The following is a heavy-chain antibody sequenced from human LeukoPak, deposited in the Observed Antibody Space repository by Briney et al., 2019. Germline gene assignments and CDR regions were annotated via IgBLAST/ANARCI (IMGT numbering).Heavy chain of an antibody. V-gene: IGHV3-30-3*01. J-gene: IGHJ4*02. D-gene: IGHD2-2*02. CDR3: ARTPAAIVY. CDR2: ISYDGSNK. Sequence: GGSLRLSCAASGFTFSSYAMHWVRQAPGKGLEWVAVISYDGSNKYYADSVKGRFTIPRDNSKNTLYLQMNSLRAEDTAVYYCARTPAAIVYWGQGTLVTVSS. CDR1: GFTFSSYA.